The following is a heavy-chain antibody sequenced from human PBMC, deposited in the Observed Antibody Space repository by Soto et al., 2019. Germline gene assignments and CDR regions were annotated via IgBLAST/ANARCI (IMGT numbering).Heavy chain of an antibody. V-gene: IGHV3-23*01. CDR3: AKDQVAGDPYYYYGLDV. Sequence: GGSLRLSCAASGFTFSSYAMSWVRQAPGEGLEWVSDISGSGGNTYYADSVKGRFTISRDNSKNTLYLQMNSLRAEDTAVYYCAKDQVAGDPYYYYGLDVWGQGTTVTVSS. CDR2: ISGSGGNT. D-gene: IGHD6-19*01. CDR1: GFTFSSYA. J-gene: IGHJ6*02.